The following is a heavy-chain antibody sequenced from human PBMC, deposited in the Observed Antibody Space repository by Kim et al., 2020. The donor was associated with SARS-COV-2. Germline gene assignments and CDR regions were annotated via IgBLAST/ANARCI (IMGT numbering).Heavy chain of an antibody. V-gene: IGHV4-31*03. CDR3: ARVGRLKYYYDSSGYYYSRYFDY. CDR1: GGSISSGGYY. J-gene: IGHJ4*02. Sequence: SETLSLTCTVSGGSISSGGYYWSWIRQHPGKGLEWIGYIYYSGSTYYNPSLKSRVTISVDTSKNQFSLKLSSVTAADTAVYYCARVGRLKYYYDSSGYYYSRYFDYWGQGTLVTVSS. D-gene: IGHD3-22*01. CDR2: IYYSGST.